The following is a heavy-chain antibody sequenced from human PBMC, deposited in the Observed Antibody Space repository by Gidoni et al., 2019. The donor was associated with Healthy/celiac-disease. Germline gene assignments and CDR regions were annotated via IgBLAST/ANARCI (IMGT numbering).Heavy chain of an antibody. CDR3: ARFRGSYLESEAFDI. Sequence: QVQLVQSGAEVKKPGASVKVSCKASGYTFTSYAMHWVRQAPGQRLEWMGWINAGNGNTKYSQKFQGRVTITRDTSASTAYMELSSLRSEDTAVYYCARFRGSYLESEAFDIWGQGTMVTVSS. V-gene: IGHV1-3*01. J-gene: IGHJ3*02. CDR1: GYTFTSYA. D-gene: IGHD1-26*01. CDR2: INAGNGNT.